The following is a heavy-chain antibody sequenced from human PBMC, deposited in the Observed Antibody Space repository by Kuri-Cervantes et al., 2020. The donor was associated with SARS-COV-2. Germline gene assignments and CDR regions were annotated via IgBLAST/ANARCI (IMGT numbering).Heavy chain of an antibody. V-gene: IGHV3-30*02. CDR1: GFTFSSYG. J-gene: IGHJ4*02. D-gene: IGHD6-13*01. Sequence: GESLKISCAASGFTFSSYGMHWVRQAPGKGLEWVAFIRYDGSNKYYADSVKGRFTVSRDNSVNTVYLQLNNLRPEDTAVYYCARVLPEPAAAFDYWGQGTLVTVSS. CDR3: ARVLPEPAAAFDY. CDR2: IRYDGSNK.